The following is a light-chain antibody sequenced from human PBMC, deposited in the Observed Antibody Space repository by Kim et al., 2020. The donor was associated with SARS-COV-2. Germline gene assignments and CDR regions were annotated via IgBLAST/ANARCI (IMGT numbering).Light chain of an antibody. J-gene: IGKJ1*01. CDR1: QSVSSY. Sequence: SLSPGERATPSCRASQSVSSYLAWYQQKPGQAPRLLIYDASNRATGIPARFSGSGSGTDFTLTISSLEPEDFAVYYCQQRSSWWTFGQGTKVYIK. CDR3: QQRSSWWT. V-gene: IGKV3-11*01. CDR2: DAS.